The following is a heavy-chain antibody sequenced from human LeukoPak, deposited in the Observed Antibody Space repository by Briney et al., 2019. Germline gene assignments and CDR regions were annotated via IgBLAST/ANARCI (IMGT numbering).Heavy chain of an antibody. D-gene: IGHD1-7*01. CDR3: ARSYNWNFDFDY. CDR2: INPNGGGT. V-gene: IGHV1-2*06. CDR1: GYTFTGYY. J-gene: IGHJ4*02. Sequence: ASVKVSCKASGYTFTGYYMHWVRQAPGQGLEWMGRINPNGGGTNYAQKFQGRVTMTRDTSISTAYMELSRLRSDDTAVYYCARSYNWNFDFDYWGQGTLATVSS.